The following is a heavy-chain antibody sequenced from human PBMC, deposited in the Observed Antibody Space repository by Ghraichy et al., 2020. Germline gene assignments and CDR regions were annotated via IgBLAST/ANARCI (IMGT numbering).Heavy chain of an antibody. J-gene: IGHJ5*02. V-gene: IGHV2-26*01. Sequence: SGPTLVKPTETLTLTCTVSGFSLNEPRMGVGWIRQPPGKSLEWLAHIDEGPYSRVLNSRVTISKDTSKRQVVLTMANMDPGDTATYYCARGLSGYGGYDSWGQGTLVTVSS. CDR1: GFSLNEPRMG. D-gene: IGHD5-12*01. CDR3: ARGLSGYGGYDS. CDR2: IDEG.